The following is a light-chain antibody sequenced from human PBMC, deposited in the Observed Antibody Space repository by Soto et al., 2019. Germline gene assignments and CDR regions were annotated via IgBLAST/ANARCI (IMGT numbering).Light chain of an antibody. CDR1: QSVRSNY. V-gene: IGKV3-20*01. CDR2: AAS. CDR3: QQYSTSPWT. J-gene: IGKJ1*01. Sequence: EIVLTQSPGTLTLSPGERATLSCRASQSVRSNYLAWYQQGPGQAPRLLIFAASSRATGIPDRFSGSGSATAFTLTISRLEPEDFAVYYCQQYSTSPWTFGQGTKVDIK.